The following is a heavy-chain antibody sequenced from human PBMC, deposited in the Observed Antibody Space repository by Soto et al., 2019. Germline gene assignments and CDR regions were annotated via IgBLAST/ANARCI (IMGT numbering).Heavy chain of an antibody. CDR3: TRGGNWGDC. Sequence: QVQLAESGGGVVQPGTSLRLSCAASGFTFSIYGMHWVRQAPGKGLEWVAFIRYDGGSTNYADSVEGRFTISRDNYKNTVSLQMNSLRAEDTAVYYCTRGGNWGDCWGQGALVTVSS. D-gene: IGHD7-27*01. V-gene: IGHV3-33*01. CDR2: IRYDGGST. J-gene: IGHJ4*02. CDR1: GFTFSIYG.